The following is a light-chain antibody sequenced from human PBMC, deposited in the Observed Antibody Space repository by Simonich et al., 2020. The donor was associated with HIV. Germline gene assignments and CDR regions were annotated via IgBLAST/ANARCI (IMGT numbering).Light chain of an antibody. J-gene: IGKJ1*01. V-gene: IGKV4-1*01. CDR2: WAS. CDR3: QQYYSTPRT. CDR1: QGVLYSSNNKNY. Sequence: DIVMTQSPDSLAVSLGERATINCKSNQGVLYSSNNKNYLAWYQQKPGQPPKLLIYWASTRESGVPDRFSGSGSGTDFTLTISSLQAEDVAVYYCQQYYSTPRTFGQGTKVEIK.